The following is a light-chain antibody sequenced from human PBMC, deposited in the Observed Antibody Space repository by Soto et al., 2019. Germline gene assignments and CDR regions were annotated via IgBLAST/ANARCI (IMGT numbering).Light chain of an antibody. CDR1: QSINSF. V-gene: IGKV1-39*01. CDR2: TTS. CDR3: QQSDSTPQT. Sequence: DVQMTPSPSSLSASVGDRVTITCRAGQSINSFLNWYQQKPGKAPKLLIHTTSSLQSGVPSRFSGSGSGTDFTLTISSLQPEDFATYYCQQSDSTPQTFGGGTRVEVK. J-gene: IGKJ4*01.